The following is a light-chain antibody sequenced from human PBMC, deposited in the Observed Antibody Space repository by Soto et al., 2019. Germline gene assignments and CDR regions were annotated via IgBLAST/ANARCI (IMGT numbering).Light chain of an antibody. Sequence: QSVLTQPASVSGSPGQSITISCTGTRTDIGNYNLASWYQQHPGKAPRLIIYESNKRPSGVSSRFSGSKSGNTASLTISGLQPEDEGSYYCSSFAGSGTLVVFGGGTKL. CDR2: ESN. J-gene: IGLJ2*01. CDR3: SSFAGSGTLVV. V-gene: IGLV2-23*01. CDR1: RTDIGNYNL.